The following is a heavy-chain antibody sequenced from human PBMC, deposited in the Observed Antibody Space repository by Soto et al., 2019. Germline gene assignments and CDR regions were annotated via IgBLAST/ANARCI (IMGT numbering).Heavy chain of an antibody. CDR1: GGTFSSYA. D-gene: IGHD6-25*01. Sequence: SVKVSCKASGGTFSSYAISWVRQAPGQGLEWMGGIIPIFGTANYAQKFRGRVTITADESTSTAYMELSSLRSEDTAVYYCARDQRHYYYYGMDVWRQRTTVTVSS. CDR2: IIPIFGTA. CDR3: ARDQRHYYYYGMDV. V-gene: IGHV1-69*13. J-gene: IGHJ6*02.